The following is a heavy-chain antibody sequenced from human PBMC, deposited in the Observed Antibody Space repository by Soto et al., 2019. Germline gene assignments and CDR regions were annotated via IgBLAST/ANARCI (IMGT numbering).Heavy chain of an antibody. CDR1: GASISSSNW. D-gene: IGHD3-10*01. CDR2: IYHSGST. Sequence: QVQLQESGPGLVKPSGTLSLTCAVSGASISSSNWWSWVRQPPGKGLEWIGEIYHSGSTNYNPSLKRRVTISVDKSRNQFSLKRSSVTAADTAVYYCARRWGEGRVDYWGQGTLVTVSS. CDR3: ARRWGEGRVDY. J-gene: IGHJ4*02. V-gene: IGHV4-4*02.